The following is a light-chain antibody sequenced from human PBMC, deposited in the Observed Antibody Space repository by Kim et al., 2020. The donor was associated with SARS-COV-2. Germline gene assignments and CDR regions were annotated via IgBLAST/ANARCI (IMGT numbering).Light chain of an antibody. V-gene: IGKV1-5*03. Sequence: ASVGDSVTITCRASQSISSWLAWYQQKPGKAPKLLIYKASSLESGVPSRFSGSGSGTEFTLTISSLQPDDFATYYCQQYNSPLFTFGPGTKVDIK. CDR1: QSISSW. J-gene: IGKJ3*01. CDR2: KAS. CDR3: QQYNSPLFT.